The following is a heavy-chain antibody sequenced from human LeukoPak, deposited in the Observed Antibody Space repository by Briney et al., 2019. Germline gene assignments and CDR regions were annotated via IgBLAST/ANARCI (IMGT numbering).Heavy chain of an antibody. CDR2: IYSAGGT. CDR3: AKAGRQGDSSSNYMYFDY. Sequence: GGSLRLSCAASGFTVSSNYMTWVRQAPGKGLEWVSLIYSAGGTYYTDSVKGRFTISRDNSENTLYLQMNSLRAEDTAVYYCAKAGRQGDSSSNYMYFDYWGQGTLVTVSS. J-gene: IGHJ4*02. V-gene: IGHV3-53*01. D-gene: IGHD6-13*01. CDR1: GFTVSSNY.